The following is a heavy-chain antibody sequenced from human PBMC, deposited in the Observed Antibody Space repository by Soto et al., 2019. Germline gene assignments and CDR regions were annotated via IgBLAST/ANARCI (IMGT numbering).Heavy chain of an antibody. D-gene: IGHD3-16*01. CDR2: ISAYNGNT. CDR1: GYTFTSYG. Sequence: QVQLVQSGAEVKKPGASVKVSCKASGYTFTSYGIIWVRQAPGQGLEWMGWISAYNGNTNYAQKLQGRVTMTTDTSTTTAYLELRSLRSDDTAVYYCTRVHDQDNWFDPWGQGTLVTVSS. J-gene: IGHJ5*02. V-gene: IGHV1-18*01. CDR3: TRVHDQDNWFDP.